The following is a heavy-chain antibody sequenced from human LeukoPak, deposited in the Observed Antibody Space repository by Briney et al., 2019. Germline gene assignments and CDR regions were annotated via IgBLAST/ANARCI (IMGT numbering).Heavy chain of an antibody. CDR3: ARRRSPQIWFDP. CDR2: IIPIFGTA. J-gene: IGHJ5*02. CDR1: GGTFSSYA. V-gene: IGHV1-69*13. Sequence: GASVKVSCKASGGTFSSYAISWVRQAPGQGLEWMGGIIPIFGTANYAQKFQSRVTITADESTSTAYMELRSLRSDDTAVYYCARRRSPQIWFDPWGQGTLVTVSS.